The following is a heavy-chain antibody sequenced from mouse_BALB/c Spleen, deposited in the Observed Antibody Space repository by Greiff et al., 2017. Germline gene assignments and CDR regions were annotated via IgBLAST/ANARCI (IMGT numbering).Heavy chain of an antibody. CDR2: IWGDGST. Sequence: VQLVESGPGLVAPSQTLSITCTVSGFSFTGYGVNWVRQPPGKGLEWLGMIWGDGSTDYNSALKSRLSISKDNSKSQDFLKMNSLHTDDTATYYCARAGRCQAWLAYWGQGTLVTVSA. D-gene: IGHD6-1*01. CDR3: ARAGRCQAWLAY. CDR1: GFSFTGYG. V-gene: IGHV2-6-7*01. J-gene: IGHJ3*01.